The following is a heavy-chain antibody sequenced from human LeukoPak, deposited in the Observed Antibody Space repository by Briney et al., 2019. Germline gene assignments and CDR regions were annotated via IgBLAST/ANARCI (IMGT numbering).Heavy chain of an antibody. D-gene: IGHD1-20*01. CDR3: ARRGPNWNPSSFDP. CDR2: IYYSGST. J-gene: IGHJ5*02. V-gene: IGHV4-59*08. Sequence: SETLSLTCTVSGGSISSYYWSWIRQPPGKGLEWIGYIYYSGSTNYNPSLKSRVTISVDTSKNQFSLKLSSVTAADTAVYYCARRGPNWNPSSFDPWGQGTLVTVSS. CDR1: GGSISSYY.